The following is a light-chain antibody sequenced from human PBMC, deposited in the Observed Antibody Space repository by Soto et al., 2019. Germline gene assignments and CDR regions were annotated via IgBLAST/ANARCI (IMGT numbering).Light chain of an antibody. CDR3: QQYCTSLYT. J-gene: IGKJ2*01. Sequence: EIVLTQSPGTLSLSPGERATLSCSASQSVNSNYLAWYQHKPGQAPRLLIYGASSRATGIPDRFSGSRSATDFTLTISRLEPEDFPLYYCQQYCTSLYTFSQGTKLVIK. CDR2: GAS. V-gene: IGKV3-20*01. CDR1: QSVNSNY.